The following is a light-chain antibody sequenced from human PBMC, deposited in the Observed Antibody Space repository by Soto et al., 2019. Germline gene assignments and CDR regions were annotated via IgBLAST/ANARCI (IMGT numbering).Light chain of an antibody. CDR3: QQYGSSTIT. CDR2: GAS. CDR1: QSVSGRY. J-gene: IGKJ5*01. Sequence: ENVLTQSPGTLSLSPGERATLSWRASQSVSGRYLAWYQQKPGQAPRLLIYGASSRATGIPDRFSGSGSGTDFTLTISRLETEDFAVYYCQQYGSSTITFGQGTRLEIK. V-gene: IGKV3-20*01.